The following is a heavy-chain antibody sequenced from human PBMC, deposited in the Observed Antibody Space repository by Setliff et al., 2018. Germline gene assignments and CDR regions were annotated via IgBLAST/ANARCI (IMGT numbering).Heavy chain of an antibody. J-gene: IGHJ4*02. CDR1: GYTFTGYY. CDR3: ARVTIAVAGYFDF. V-gene: IGHV1-2*04. CDR2: INPNSGGT. D-gene: IGHD6-19*01. Sequence: ASVKVSCKASGYTFTGYYMHWVRQAPGQGLEWMGWINPNSGGTNYAQKFQGWVTMTRDTSISTAYMELSRLRSEDTAVYYCARVTIAVAGYFDFWGQGTLVTVSS.